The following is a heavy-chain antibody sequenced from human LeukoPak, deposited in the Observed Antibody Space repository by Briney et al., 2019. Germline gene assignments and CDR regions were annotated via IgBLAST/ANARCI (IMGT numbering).Heavy chain of an antibody. V-gene: IGHV3-23*01. CDR1: GFTFSSYS. CDR3: ARASNIATRYFYYFMDV. J-gene: IGHJ6*03. CDR2: IIDTGVT. D-gene: IGHD6-6*01. Sequence: GGSLRLSCAASGFTFSSYSMNWVRQAPGKGPEWLATIIDTGVTYYADSVKGRFTISRASSENTVHLQMSGLRAGDTGVYYCARASNIATRYFYYFMDVWGKGTTVTVSS.